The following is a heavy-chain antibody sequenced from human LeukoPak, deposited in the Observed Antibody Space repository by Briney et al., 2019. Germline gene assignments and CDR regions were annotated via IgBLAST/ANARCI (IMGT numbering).Heavy chain of an antibody. Sequence: QTGGSLRLSCAASGFTFSSYAMGWVRQAPGKGLVWVSCIKSDGSTTIYADSVKGRFTISRDNAKNTLYLQMNSLRAEDTAVYYCTRETSNAFDIWGQGTMVTVSS. J-gene: IGHJ3*02. CDR2: IKSDGSTT. V-gene: IGHV3-74*01. CDR1: GFTFSSYA. CDR3: TRETSNAFDI.